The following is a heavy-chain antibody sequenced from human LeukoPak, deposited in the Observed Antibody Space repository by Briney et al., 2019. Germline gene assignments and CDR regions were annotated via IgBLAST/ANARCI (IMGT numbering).Heavy chain of an antibody. CDR2: IKQDGSEK. D-gene: IGHD6-13*01. J-gene: IGHJ6*02. CDR3: ARGDSSSWYPYYYYYGMDV. V-gene: IGHV3-7*03. Sequence: GGSLRLSCAASGFTFSSYWMSWARRAPGKGLEWVANIKQDGSEKYYVDSVKGRFTISRDNAKNSLYLQMNSLRAEDTAVYYCARGDSSSWYPYYYYYGMDVWGQGTTVTVSS. CDR1: GFTFSSYW.